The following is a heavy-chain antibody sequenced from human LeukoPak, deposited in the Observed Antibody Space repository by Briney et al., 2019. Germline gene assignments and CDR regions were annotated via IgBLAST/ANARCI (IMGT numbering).Heavy chain of an antibody. CDR2: MNPNSGNT. D-gene: IGHD3-22*01. CDR1: GYTFTSYD. CDR3: ARVTWYYDSSGLDAFDI. J-gene: IGHJ3*02. Sequence: ASVKVSCKASGYTFTSYDINWVRQATGQGLEWMVWMNPNSGNTGYAQKFQGRVTMTRNTSISTAYMELSSLRSEDTAVYYCARVTWYYDSSGLDAFDIWGQGTMVTVSS. V-gene: IGHV1-8*01.